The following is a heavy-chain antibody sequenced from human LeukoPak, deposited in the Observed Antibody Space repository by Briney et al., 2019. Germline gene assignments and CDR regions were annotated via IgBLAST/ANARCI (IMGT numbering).Heavy chain of an antibody. CDR2: IYYSGST. Sequence: ETLSLTCTVSGGSISSSSYYWGWIRQPPGKGLEWIGSIYYSGSTYYNPSLKSRVTMSVDTSKNQFSLKLSSVTAADTAVYYCASFTVTTREWVDYWGQGTLVTVSS. CDR3: ASFTVTTREWVDY. V-gene: IGHV4-39*07. D-gene: IGHD4-17*01. CDR1: GGSISSSSYY. J-gene: IGHJ4*02.